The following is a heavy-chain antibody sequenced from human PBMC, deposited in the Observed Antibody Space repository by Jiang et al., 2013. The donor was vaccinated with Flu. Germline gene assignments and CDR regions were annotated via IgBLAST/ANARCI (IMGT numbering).Heavy chain of an antibody. CDR1: GFTFSRSA. J-gene: IGHJ6*02. CDR2: ISGSGNRT. V-gene: IGHV3-23*01. Sequence: LSCAASGFTFSRSAMSWVRQAPGKGLEWVSGISGSGNRTYYADSVKGRYTISRDNPRNTLYLQVNSVKVDDTGLFYCAKGLYADGLDVWGQGTTVTVSS. D-gene: IGHD2-8*01. CDR3: AKGLYADGLDV.